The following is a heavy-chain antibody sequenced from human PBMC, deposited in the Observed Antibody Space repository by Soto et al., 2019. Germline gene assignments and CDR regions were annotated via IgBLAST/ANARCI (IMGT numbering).Heavy chain of an antibody. CDR1: GYTFTSYG. CDR3: ARDRGITMIVARAFDI. V-gene: IGHV1-18*01. D-gene: IGHD3-22*01. CDR2: ISAYKGNT. J-gene: IGHJ3*02. Sequence: QVQLVQSGAEVKKPGASVKVSCKASGYTFTSYGISWVRQAPGQGLEWMGWISAYKGNTNYAQTLQGRVTMTTDTSTSTAYMELRSLRSDDTAVYYCARDRGITMIVARAFDIWGQGTMVTVSS.